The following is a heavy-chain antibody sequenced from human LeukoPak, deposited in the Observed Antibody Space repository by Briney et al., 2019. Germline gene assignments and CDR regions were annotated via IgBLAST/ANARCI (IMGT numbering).Heavy chain of an antibody. Sequence: SGGSLRLPCAASGFTFDDYDMRWVRQAPGKGLEWVSLISGDGGRTYYADSVKGRFTISRDNSKNSLYLQMNSLRTEDTALYYCTHGDSDEALWDYGMDFWGQGTTVIVSS. CDR2: ISGDGGRT. D-gene: IGHD4-17*01. CDR3: THGDSDEALWDYGMDF. CDR1: GFTFDDYD. V-gene: IGHV3-43*02. J-gene: IGHJ6*02.